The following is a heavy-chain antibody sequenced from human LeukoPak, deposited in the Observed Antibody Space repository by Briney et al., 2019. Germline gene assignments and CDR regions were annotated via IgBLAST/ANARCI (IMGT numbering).Heavy chain of an antibody. Sequence: PGGSLRLSCAASGFTFSTYAMSWVRQAPGKGLEWVSSIRGWSYSTYYADSVEGRFTISRDNFKSTLFLQMISLRAEDTAVYSCAKYYYDSSGYYDAAPLDSWGQGTLVTVSS. J-gene: IGHJ4*02. CDR2: IRGWSYST. V-gene: IGHV3-23*01. CDR1: GFTFSTYA. CDR3: AKYYYDSSGYYDAAPLDS. D-gene: IGHD3-22*01.